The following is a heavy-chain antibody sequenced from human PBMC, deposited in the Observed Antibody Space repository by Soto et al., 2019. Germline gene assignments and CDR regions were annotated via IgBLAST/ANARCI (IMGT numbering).Heavy chain of an antibody. CDR2: ISAYNGNT. Sequence: QVQLVQSGAEVKKPGASVKVSCKASGYTFTSYGISWVRQAPGQWLEWMGWISAYNGNTNYAQKLQGRVTITTDTSTSTAYMELRSLRSDDTAVYYCARVLLWFGTTPQNYGMDVWGQGTTVTVSS. CDR1: GYTFTSYG. V-gene: IGHV1-18*01. D-gene: IGHD3-10*01. CDR3: ARVLLWFGTTPQNYGMDV. J-gene: IGHJ6*02.